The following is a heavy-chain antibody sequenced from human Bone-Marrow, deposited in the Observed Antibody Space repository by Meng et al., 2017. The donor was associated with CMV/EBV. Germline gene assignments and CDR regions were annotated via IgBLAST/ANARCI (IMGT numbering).Heavy chain of an antibody. CDR1: GGSLGSYS. CDR3: ARGFGTPYQVAPVDY. Sequence: SVMVSCKASGGSLGSYSFSWVRQAPGQGLEWMGRIIPILDIANYAQKFQGRVTITADKSTSTVYMDLTSLRSEDTAVYYCARGFGTPYQVAPVDYWGQGTLVTVSS. V-gene: IGHV1-69*02. D-gene: IGHD2-2*01. J-gene: IGHJ4*02. CDR2: IIPILDIA.